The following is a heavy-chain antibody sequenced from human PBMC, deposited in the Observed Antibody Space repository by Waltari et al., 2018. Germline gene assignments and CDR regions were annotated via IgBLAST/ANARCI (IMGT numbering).Heavy chain of an antibody. CDR2: IYTNGST. CDR1: GGSINSGNYY. J-gene: IGHJ6*04. CDR3: ARRGDV. Sequence: QVQLQESGPGLVKPSQTLSLTCTVSGGSINSGNYYWNWIRQPAGTGLEWIGRIYTNGSTNYNPSLKIQVTISVDTSKNQFSLKLSSVTTADTAVYYCARRGDVWGKGTTVTVSS. V-gene: IGHV4-61*02.